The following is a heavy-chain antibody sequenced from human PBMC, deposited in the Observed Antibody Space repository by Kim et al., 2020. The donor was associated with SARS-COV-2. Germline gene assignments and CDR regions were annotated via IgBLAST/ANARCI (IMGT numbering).Heavy chain of an antibody. CDR3: ARQVIAEHFDY. V-gene: IGHV4-39*01. D-gene: IGHD2-21*01. CDR2: IFYSGST. J-gene: IGHJ4*01. CDR1: GGSISGSTSY. Sequence: SETLSLTCTVSGGSISGSTSYWGWIRQPPGKGLEWIGSIFYSGSTYYNPSLRSRVTISVHTSTTPFSLKLNSVTAAHTAVHYCARQVIAEHFDYWGHGT.